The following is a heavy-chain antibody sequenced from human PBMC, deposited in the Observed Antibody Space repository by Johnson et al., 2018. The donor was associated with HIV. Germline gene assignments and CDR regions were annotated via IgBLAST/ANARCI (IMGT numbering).Heavy chain of an antibody. J-gene: IGHJ3*02. V-gene: IGHV3-11*01. CDR1: GFTFSDYY. D-gene: IGHD6-25*01. CDR2: IRSSSSTI. CDR3: ASLAAQDAFDI. Sequence: VQLVESGGGLVKPGGSLRLSCAASGFTFSDYYMSWIRQAPGKGPEWVSYIRSSSSTIYYADSVKGRFTISRDNAKNSLYLQMNSLRAEDTALYYCASLAAQDAFDIWGQGTMVTVSS.